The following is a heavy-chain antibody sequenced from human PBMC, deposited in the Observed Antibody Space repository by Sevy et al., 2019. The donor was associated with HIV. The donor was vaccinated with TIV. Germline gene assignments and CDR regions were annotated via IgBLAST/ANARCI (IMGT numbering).Heavy chain of an antibody. D-gene: IGHD2-2*02. CDR2: INRDGSQK. J-gene: IGHJ4*02. CDR3: ARDAGYCSSTSCYRGDYFDY. V-gene: IGHV3-7*01. Sequence: GGSLRLSCAASGFTFSSHWMAWVRQAPGKGLEWVANINRDGSQKNHVDSVKGRFTISRDNAKKSLYLQMNNLRAEDTAVYYCARDAGYCSSTSCYRGDYFDYWGQGTLVTVSS. CDR1: GFTFSSHW.